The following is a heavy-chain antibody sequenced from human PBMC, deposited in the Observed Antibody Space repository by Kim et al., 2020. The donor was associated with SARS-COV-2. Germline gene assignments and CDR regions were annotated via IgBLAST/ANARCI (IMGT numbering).Heavy chain of an antibody. J-gene: IGHJ4*02. V-gene: IGHV4-59*01. CDR3: AVYYDDTRAFDY. Sequence: NHNPSLKRRVTISVDTSKNQCSLKPSSVTAADTAVYYCAVYYDDTRAFDYWGQGTLVTVSS. D-gene: IGHD3-22*01.